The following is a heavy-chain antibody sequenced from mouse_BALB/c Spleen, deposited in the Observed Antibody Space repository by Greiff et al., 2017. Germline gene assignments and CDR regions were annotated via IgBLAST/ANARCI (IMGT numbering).Heavy chain of an antibody. J-gene: IGHJ2*01. D-gene: IGHD1-1*02. Sequence: VQLQESGPGLVKPSQSLSLTCSVTGYSITSGYYWNCLRQFPGNKLEWMGYISYDGSNNYNPSLKNRISITRYTSKNQFFLKLNSVTTEDTATYYCARDYGGLYDYWGQGTTLTVSS. CDR1: GYSITSGYY. V-gene: IGHV3-6*02. CDR3: ARDYGGLYDY. CDR2: ISYDGSN.